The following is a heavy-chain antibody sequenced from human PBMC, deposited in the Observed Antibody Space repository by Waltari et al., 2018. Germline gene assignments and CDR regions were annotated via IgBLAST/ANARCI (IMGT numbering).Heavy chain of an antibody. CDR2: IIPIFGTA. CDR1: GGTFISYA. V-gene: IGHV1-69*15. D-gene: IGHD6-19*01. Sequence: QVQLVQSGAEVKKPGSSVKVSCKASGGTFISYAISWVCQAPGQGLEWMGRIIPIFGTANYAQKFQGRVTITADESTSTAYMELSSLRSEDTAVYYCARDVGEQWLEGLFDYWGQGTLVTVSS. CDR3: ARDVGEQWLEGLFDY. J-gene: IGHJ4*02.